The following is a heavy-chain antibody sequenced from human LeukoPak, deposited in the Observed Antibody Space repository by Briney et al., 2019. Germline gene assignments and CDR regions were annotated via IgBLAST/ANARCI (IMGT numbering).Heavy chain of an antibody. CDR1: GFTLSSHW. V-gene: IGHV3-7*05. J-gene: IGHJ4*02. D-gene: IGHD6-19*01. CDR2: IKQDGSEQ. CDR3: ARESAGRPDY. Sequence: GGSLRLSCAASGFTLSSHWMSWVRQAPGKGLEWVANIKQDGSEQYYADSVRGRFTISRDNAKNSLYLQMNSLTAEDTAIYYCARESAGRPDYWGQGTLVTVSS.